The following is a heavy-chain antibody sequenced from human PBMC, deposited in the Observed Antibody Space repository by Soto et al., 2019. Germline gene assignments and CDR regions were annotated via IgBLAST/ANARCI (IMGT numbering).Heavy chain of an antibody. V-gene: IGHV1-69*02. CDR1: GGTFSSYT. D-gene: IGHD6-19*01. Sequence: QVQLVQSGAEVKKPGSSVKVSCKASGGTFSSYTISWVRQAPGQGLEWMGRIIPILGIANYAQKFQGRVKSTADKSTSTAYMELSSLRSEDTAVYYCASSAEYSSGWYWLWGQGTLVTVSS. J-gene: IGHJ4*02. CDR2: IIPILGIA. CDR3: ASSAEYSSGWYWL.